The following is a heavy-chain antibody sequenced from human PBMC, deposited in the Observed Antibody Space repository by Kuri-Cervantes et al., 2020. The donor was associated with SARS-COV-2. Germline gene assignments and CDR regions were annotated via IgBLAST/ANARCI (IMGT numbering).Heavy chain of an antibody. Sequence: GESLKISCAASGFTFSSYWMHWVRQAPGKGLVWVSRINSDGSSTSYADSVKGRFTISRDNAKNTLYLQMSSLRAEDTAVYYCARESKYPMMYYYYGMDVWGQGTTVTVSS. V-gene: IGHV3-74*01. J-gene: IGHJ6*02. CDR1: GFTFSSYW. CDR3: ARESKYPMMYYYYGMDV. CDR2: INSDGSST. D-gene: IGHD3-22*01.